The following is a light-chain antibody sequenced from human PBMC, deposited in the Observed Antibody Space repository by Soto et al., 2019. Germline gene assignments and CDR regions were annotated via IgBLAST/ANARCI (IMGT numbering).Light chain of an antibody. Sequence: EIVLTQSPGTLSLSPGXRATLSCRASQSVSSSYLAWYQQKPGQAPRLLIYGASSRATGIPDRFSGSGSGTDFTLTISRLEPEAFAVYYCQQYGGSPMHTFGQGTRLEI. V-gene: IGKV3-20*01. J-gene: IGKJ5*01. CDR1: QSVSSSY. CDR3: QQYGGSPMHT. CDR2: GAS.